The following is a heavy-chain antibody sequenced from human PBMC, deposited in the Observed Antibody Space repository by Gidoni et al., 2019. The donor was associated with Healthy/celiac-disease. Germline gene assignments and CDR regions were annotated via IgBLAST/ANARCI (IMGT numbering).Heavy chain of an antibody. J-gene: IGHJ6*03. V-gene: IGHV3-15*01. Sequence: EVQLVESGGGLVKPGGSLRLSCAASGFTFSNAWMSWVRQAPGKGLEWVGRIKSKTDGGTTDYAAPVKGRFTISRDDSKNTLYLQMNSLKTEDTAVYYCTTGWPVVVAATFYYMDVWGKGTTVTVSS. D-gene: IGHD2-15*01. CDR1: GFTFSNAW. CDR3: TTGWPVVVAATFYYMDV. CDR2: IKSKTDGGTT.